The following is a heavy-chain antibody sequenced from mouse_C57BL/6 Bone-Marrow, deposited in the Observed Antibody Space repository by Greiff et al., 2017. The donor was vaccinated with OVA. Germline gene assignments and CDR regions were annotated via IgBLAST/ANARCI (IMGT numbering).Heavy chain of an antibody. V-gene: IGHV1-50*01. J-gene: IGHJ4*01. Sequence: QVQLQQPGAELVKPGASVKLSCKASGYTFTSYWMQWVNQRPGQGLEWIGEIDPSDSYTNYNQKFKGKATLTVDTSSSTAYMQLSSLTSEDSAVYYCATGYGSSYVNYAMDYWGQGTSVTVSS. CDR2: IDPSDSYT. CDR1: GYTFTSYW. D-gene: IGHD1-1*01. CDR3: ATGYGSSYVNYAMDY.